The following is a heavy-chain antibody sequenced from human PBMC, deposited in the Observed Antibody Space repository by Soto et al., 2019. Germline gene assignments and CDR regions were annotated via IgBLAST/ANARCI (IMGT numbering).Heavy chain of an antibody. CDR1: GYTFTSYG. J-gene: IGHJ3*02. CDR3: ARESDNWNDGRAFDI. V-gene: IGHV1-18*01. D-gene: IGHD1-1*01. CDR2: ISAYNGNT. Sequence: ASVKVSCKASGYTFTSYGIIWVRQAPGQGLEWMGWISAYNGNTNYAQKLQGRVTMTTDTSTSTAYMELRSLRSDDTAVYYCARESDNWNDGRAFDIWGQGTMVTVSS.